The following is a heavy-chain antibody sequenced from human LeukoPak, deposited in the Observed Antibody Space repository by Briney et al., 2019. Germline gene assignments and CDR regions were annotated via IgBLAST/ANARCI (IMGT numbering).Heavy chain of an antibody. CDR2: IHYSGRA. Sequence: SETLSLTCTVSGDSLSGSYWTGVRQPPGQGLEGIGQIHYSGRADYNPSLKRRITISVDTFKNQMSLTLTSVTAADTAIYYCVKFGVDYDMGVWGQGTTVTVSS. J-gene: IGHJ6*02. CDR1: GDSLSGSY. V-gene: IGHV4-59*01. CDR3: VKFGVDYDMGV. D-gene: IGHD3-16*01.